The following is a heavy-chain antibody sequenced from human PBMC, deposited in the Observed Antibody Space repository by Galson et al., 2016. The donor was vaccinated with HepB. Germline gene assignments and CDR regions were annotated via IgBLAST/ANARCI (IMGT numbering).Heavy chain of an antibody. CDR1: GFTLTRYN. J-gene: IGHJ3*02. CDR2: ISSGSSYI. Sequence: SLRLSCATSGFTLTRYNMNWVRQAPGKGLEWVSSISSGSSYIYYADSVKGRFTISRDNVKKSLYLQMNSLRPEDTAVYYCARVREQRLLDAFDIWGQGTMVTVSS. V-gene: IGHV3-21*01. CDR3: ARVREQRLLDAFDI. D-gene: IGHD6-25*01.